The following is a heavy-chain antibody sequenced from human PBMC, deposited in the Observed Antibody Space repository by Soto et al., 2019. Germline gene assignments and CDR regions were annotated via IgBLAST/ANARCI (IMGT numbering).Heavy chain of an antibody. V-gene: IGHV1-8*01. CDR1: GYTFTSYD. Sequence: GASVKVSCKASGYTFTSYDINWVRQATGQGLEWMGWMNPNSGNTGYAQKFQGRVTMTRNTSISTAYMELSSLRSEDTAVYYCARVGLLWFGELYRYAFDIRGQGTMVTVS. D-gene: IGHD3-10*01. CDR3: ARVGLLWFGELYRYAFDI. J-gene: IGHJ3*02. CDR2: MNPNSGNT.